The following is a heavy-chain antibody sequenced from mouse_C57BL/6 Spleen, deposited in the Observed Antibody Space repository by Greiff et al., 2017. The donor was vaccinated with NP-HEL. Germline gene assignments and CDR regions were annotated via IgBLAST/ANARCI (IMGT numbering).Heavy chain of an antibody. J-gene: IGHJ3*01. Sequence: VQLQQSGAELVRPGTSVKVSCKASGYAFTNYLIEWVKQRPGQGLEWIGVINPGSGGTNYNEKFKGKATLTADKSSSTAYMQLSSLTSEDSAVYFGARGDGYYLLAYWGQGTLVTVSA. CDR3: ARGDGYYLLAY. CDR1: GYAFTNYL. D-gene: IGHD2-3*01. V-gene: IGHV1-54*01. CDR2: INPGSGGT.